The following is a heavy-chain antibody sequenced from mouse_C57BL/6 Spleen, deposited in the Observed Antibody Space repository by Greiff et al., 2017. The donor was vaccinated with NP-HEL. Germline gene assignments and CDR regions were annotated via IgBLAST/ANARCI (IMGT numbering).Heavy chain of an antibody. J-gene: IGHJ4*01. Sequence: QVQLQQPGAELARPGSSVKLSCKASGYTFTSYWMHWVKQRPIQGLEWIGNIDPSDSETHYNQKFKDKATLTVDKSSSTAYMQLSSLTSEDSAVYYCARGGDYGAMDYWGQGTSVTVSS. CDR1: GYTFTSYW. CDR2: IDPSDSET. CDR3: ARGGDYGAMDY. V-gene: IGHV1-52*01.